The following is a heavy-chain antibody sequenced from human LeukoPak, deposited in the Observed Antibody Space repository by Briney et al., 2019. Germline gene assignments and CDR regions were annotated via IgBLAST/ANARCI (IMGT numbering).Heavy chain of an antibody. CDR3: AEGVGITIFGVVHFDY. J-gene: IGHJ4*02. V-gene: IGHV3-23*01. Sequence: GGSLRLSCAASGFTVNDYYMSWVRQAPGKGLEWVSAISGSGGSTYYADSVKGRFTISRDNSKNTLYLQMNSLRAEDTAVYYCAEGVGITIFGVVHFDYWGQGTLVTVSS. CDR2: ISGSGGST. CDR1: GFTVNDYY. D-gene: IGHD3-3*01.